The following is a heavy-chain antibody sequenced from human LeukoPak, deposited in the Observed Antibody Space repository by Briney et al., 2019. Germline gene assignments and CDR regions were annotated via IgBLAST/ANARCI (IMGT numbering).Heavy chain of an antibody. J-gene: IGHJ4*02. Sequence: GASVKVSCRASGYTFTGYYMHWVRQAPGQGLEWMGRINPNSGGTNYAQKFQGRVTMTRDTSISTAYMDLSRLRSEDTAVYYCARAYCSSTSCYPFDYWGQGTLVTVSS. CDR1: GYTFTGYY. CDR2: INPNSGGT. CDR3: ARAYCSSTSCYPFDY. V-gene: IGHV1-2*02. D-gene: IGHD2-2*01.